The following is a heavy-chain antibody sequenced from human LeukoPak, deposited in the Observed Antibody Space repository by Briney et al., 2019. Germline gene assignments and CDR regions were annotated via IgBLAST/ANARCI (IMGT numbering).Heavy chain of an antibody. J-gene: IGHJ4*02. CDR3: ARRVITMVRGAVDY. CDR1: GGPFSGYY. V-gene: IGHV4-34*01. D-gene: IGHD3-10*01. Sequence: SETLSLTCAVYGGPFSGYYWSWIRQPPGKGLEWIGEINHSGSTNYNPSLKSRVTISVDTSKNQFSLKLSSVTAADTAVYYCARRVITMVRGAVDYWGQGTLVTVSS. CDR2: INHSGST.